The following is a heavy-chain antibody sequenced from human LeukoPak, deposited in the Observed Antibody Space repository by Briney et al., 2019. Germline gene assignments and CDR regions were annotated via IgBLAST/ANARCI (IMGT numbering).Heavy chain of an antibody. Sequence: SLTLSCTTSGFTFRDYSMSWVRQAPGKGVDGVGFIRSKAYGRTTEYPASVKGRFTISRDDYKILAYMKMNSLKTEDTAVYYCTRVDDILTGYPNYFDYWGQGTLLTVSS. D-gene: IGHD3-9*01. CDR1: GFTFRDYS. CDR3: TRVDDILTGYPNYFDY. CDR2: IRSKAYGRTT. V-gene: IGHV3-49*04. J-gene: IGHJ4*02.